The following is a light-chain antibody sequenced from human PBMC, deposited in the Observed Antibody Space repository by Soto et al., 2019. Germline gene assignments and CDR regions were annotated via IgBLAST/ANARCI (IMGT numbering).Light chain of an antibody. CDR2: DTS. CDR3: QQRTQWPPT. CDR1: QSITTD. V-gene: IGKV3-11*01. J-gene: IGKJ4*01. Sequence: DIVLTQSPATLSLSPWEGATLSCRASQSITTDLSWYQQKPGQAPRLLIYDTSNRATGIPARFSGSGSGTDFTLTISSLEPEDFAVYYCQQRTQWPPTFGGGTKVE.